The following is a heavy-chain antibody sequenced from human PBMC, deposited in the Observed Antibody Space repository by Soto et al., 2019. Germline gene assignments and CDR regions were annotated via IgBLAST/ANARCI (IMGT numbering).Heavy chain of an antibody. D-gene: IGHD5-18*01. CDR2: ISSSSSYT. CDR3: ARSRGYSYGTTNYYFDY. V-gene: IGHV3-11*06. J-gene: IGHJ4*02. CDR1: GFTFSDYY. Sequence: PGGSLRLSCAASGFTFSDYYMSWIRQAPGKGLEWVSYISSSSSYTNYADSVKGRFTISRDNAKNSLYLQMNSLRAEDTAVYYCARSRGYSYGTTNYYFDYWGQGTLVTVSS.